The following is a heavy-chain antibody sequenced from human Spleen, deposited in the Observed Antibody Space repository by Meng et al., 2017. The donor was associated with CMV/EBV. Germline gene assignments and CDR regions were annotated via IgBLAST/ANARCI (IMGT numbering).Heavy chain of an antibody. CDR1: GFSFSSYG. V-gene: IGHV3-30*02. J-gene: IGHJ5*02. Sequence: GESLKISCAASGFSFSSYGMHWVRQAPGKGLEWVALIRYDGNIQYYADSVKGRFTISRDNSKNTLYVQMNSLRAEDTAVYYCASDRIEFSSGRRWFDPWGQGTLVTVSS. CDR2: IRYDGNIQ. CDR3: ASDRIEFSSGRRWFDP. D-gene: IGHD6-19*01.